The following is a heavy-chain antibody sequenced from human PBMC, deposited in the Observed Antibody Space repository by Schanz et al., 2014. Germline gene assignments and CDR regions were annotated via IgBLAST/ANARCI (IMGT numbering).Heavy chain of an antibody. CDR3: ARERDALDI. J-gene: IGHJ3*02. V-gene: IGHV4-31*03. CDR2: LYYRGST. CDR1: GDSISSSGSY. Sequence: QVQLQQSGPGLVKPSQTLSLTCTVSGDSISSSGSYWTWIRQHPGKGLEWIGYLYYRGSTYYNTSLKSRFTISTNMARNHFSLWLKSVTAADTALYYCARERDALDIWGQGTMVIVSS.